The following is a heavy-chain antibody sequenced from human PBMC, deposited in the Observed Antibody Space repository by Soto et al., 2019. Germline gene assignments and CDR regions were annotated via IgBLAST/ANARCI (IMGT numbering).Heavy chain of an antibody. CDR1: GFTFSSYS. D-gene: IGHD1-26*01. CDR3: ARDVGQHAFDI. V-gene: IGHV3-21*01. Sequence: VGSLRLSCAASGFTFSSYSMNWVRQAPGKGLEWVSSISSSSSYIYYADSVKGRFTISRDNAKNSLYLQMNSLRAEDTAVYYCARDVGQHAFDIWGQGTMVTVSS. J-gene: IGHJ3*02. CDR2: ISSSSSYI.